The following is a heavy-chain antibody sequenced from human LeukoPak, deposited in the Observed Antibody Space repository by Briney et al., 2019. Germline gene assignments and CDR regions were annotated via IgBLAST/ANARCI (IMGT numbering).Heavy chain of an antibody. CDR1: GGSFSGYY. V-gene: IGHV4-34*01. J-gene: IGHJ6*02. Sequence: SETLSLTCAVYGGSFSGYYWSWIRQPPGKGLEWIGEINHSGSTNYNPSLKSRVTISVDTSKNQFSLKLSSVTAADTAAYYCARDGDPQSYYYYGMDVWGQGTTVTVSS. CDR3: ARDGDPQSYYYYGMDV. D-gene: IGHD4-17*01. CDR2: INHSGST.